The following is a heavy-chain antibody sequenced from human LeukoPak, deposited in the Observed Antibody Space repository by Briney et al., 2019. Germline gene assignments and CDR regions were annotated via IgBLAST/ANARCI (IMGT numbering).Heavy chain of an antibody. CDR2: INPNSGGT. V-gene: IGHV1-2*06. J-gene: IGHJ4*02. CDR3: ARGPEGYSYGYSPDY. Sequence: AASVKVSCKASGYTFTGYYMHWVRQAPGQGLEWMGRINPNSGGTNYAQKFQGMVTMTRDTSISTAYMELSRLRSDDTAVYYCARGPEGYSYGYSPDYWGQGTLVTVSS. CDR1: GYTFTGYY. D-gene: IGHD5-18*01.